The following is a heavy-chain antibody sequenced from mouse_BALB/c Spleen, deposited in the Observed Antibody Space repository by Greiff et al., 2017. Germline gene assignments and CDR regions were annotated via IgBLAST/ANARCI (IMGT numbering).Heavy chain of an antibody. Sequence: EVQLVESGGGLVKPGGSLKLSCAASGFAFSSYDMSWVRQTPEKRLEWVAYISSGGGSTYYPDTVKGRFTISRDNAKNTLYLQMSSLKSEDTAMYYCARHGVAYYYAMDYWGQGTSVTVSS. V-gene: IGHV5-12-1*01. CDR1: GFAFSSYD. CDR2: ISSGGGST. D-gene: IGHD1-1*02. CDR3: ARHGVAYYYAMDY. J-gene: IGHJ4*01.